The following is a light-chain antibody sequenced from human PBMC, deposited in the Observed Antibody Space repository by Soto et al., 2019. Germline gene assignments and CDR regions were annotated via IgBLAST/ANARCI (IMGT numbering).Light chain of an antibody. CDR1: SSDIGAFTF. CDR2: DVN. CDR3: SSYTGSSTHV. J-gene: IGLJ1*01. V-gene: IGLV2-14*03. Sequence: QSALTQPASVSGSPGQSITISCTGTSSDIGAFTFVSWYQQHPGKVPKLMIFDVNRRPSGVSDRFSGSKSGNTASLTISGLQAEDEGDYYCSSYTGSSTHVFGSGTKVTVL.